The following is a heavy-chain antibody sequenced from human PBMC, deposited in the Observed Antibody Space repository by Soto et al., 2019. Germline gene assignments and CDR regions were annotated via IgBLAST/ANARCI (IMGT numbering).Heavy chain of an antibody. Sequence: ASVKVSCKASGYTFTSYAMHWVRQAPGQRLEWMGWINAGNGNTKYSQKFQGRVTITRDTSGSTAYMELSSLRFEDTAVYYCARSIVVVTALDYWGQGTLVTVSS. CDR1: GYTFTSYA. V-gene: IGHV1-3*01. J-gene: IGHJ4*02. CDR3: ARSIVVVTALDY. CDR2: INAGNGNT. D-gene: IGHD2-21*02.